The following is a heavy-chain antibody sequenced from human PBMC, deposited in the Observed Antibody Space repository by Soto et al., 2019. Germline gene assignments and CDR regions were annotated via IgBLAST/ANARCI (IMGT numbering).Heavy chain of an antibody. CDR1: GDSMDGFY. CDR3: ARDATLRH. J-gene: IGHJ4*01. D-gene: IGHD2-15*01. Sequence: RSETLSLTCVVSGDSMDGFYWNWIRQPPGKGLEWIGNIYYTGNTNYNPSLKSRVSISIDTSKNQFSLQLNSVTAADTAIYYCARDATLRHWGHGTLVTVSS. CDR2: IYYTGNT. V-gene: IGHV4-59*01.